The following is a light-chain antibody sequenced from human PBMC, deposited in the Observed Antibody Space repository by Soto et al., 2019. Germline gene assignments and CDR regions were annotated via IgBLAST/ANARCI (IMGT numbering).Light chain of an antibody. V-gene: IGLV2-8*01. CDR2: EVS. Sequence: QSALTQAPSASGSPGQSVTISCTGTSSDDGGYNYVSWYQQHPGKAPKLMIYEVSKRPSGVPDRFSGSKSGNTASLTVSGLQAEDEADYYCSSYAGSNNVVFGGGTKLTVL. CDR3: SSYAGSNNVV. J-gene: IGLJ2*01. CDR1: SSDDGGYNY.